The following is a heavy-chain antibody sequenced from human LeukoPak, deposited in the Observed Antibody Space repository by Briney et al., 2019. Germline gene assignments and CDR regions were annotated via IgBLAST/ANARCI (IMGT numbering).Heavy chain of an antibody. Sequence: GGSLRLSCAASGFSFSSYWMSWVRHAPGKGLEWVANLKQDGSEKYYVDSVKGRFTISRDNAKNSLYLQMNTLRAEDTAVYYCARGWVKNDYWGQGILVPVSS. CDR1: GFSFSSYW. J-gene: IGHJ4*02. CDR3: ARGWVKNDY. D-gene: IGHD2-21*01. V-gene: IGHV3-7*01. CDR2: LKQDGSEK.